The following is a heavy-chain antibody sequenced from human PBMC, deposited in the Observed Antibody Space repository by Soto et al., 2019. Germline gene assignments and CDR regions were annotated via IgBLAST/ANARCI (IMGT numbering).Heavy chain of an antibody. CDR1: GFSLSTSGMC. J-gene: IGHJ6*02. Sequence: SGPTLVNPTQTLTLTCTFSGFSLSTSGMCVSWIRQPPGKALEWLALIDWDDDKYYSTSLKTRLTISKDTSKNQVVLTMTNMEPVYKATHYCACTVLPPGAGYYYYGMDVWGQGTAVTVSS. V-gene: IGHV2-70*01. CDR2: IDWDDDK. CDR3: ACTVLPPGAGYYYYGMDV. D-gene: IGHD4-4*01.